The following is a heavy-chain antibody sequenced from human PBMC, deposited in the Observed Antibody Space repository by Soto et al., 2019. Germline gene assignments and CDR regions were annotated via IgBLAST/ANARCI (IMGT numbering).Heavy chain of an antibody. Sequence: GESLKISCKGSGYSFTIYCIGWVLQMPWKGLEWMGIIYPGDSDTRYSPSFQGQVTISADKSISTAYLQWSSLKASDTAMYYCARHIPTTVTSWGYYYYGMDVWGQATTVTVSS. CDR3: ARHIPTTVTSWGYYYYGMDV. J-gene: IGHJ6*02. V-gene: IGHV5-51*01. CDR2: IYPGDSDT. D-gene: IGHD4-4*01. CDR1: GYSFTIYC.